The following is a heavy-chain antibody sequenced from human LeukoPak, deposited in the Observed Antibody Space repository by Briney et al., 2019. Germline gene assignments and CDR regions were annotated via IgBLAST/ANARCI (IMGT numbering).Heavy chain of an antibody. Sequence: GGSLRLSCAAPGFSFSSNWMGWVRQAPGKGLEWVAHIKRDGSQKYYLDSVKGRFTISRDNTKNSLYLQMNSLRVEDTAVYYCARLGLEVGGPNWLDPWGQGTLVTVSS. J-gene: IGHJ5*02. CDR3: ARLGLEVGGPNWLDP. V-gene: IGHV3-7*01. D-gene: IGHD1-1*01. CDR1: GFSFSSNW. CDR2: IKRDGSQK.